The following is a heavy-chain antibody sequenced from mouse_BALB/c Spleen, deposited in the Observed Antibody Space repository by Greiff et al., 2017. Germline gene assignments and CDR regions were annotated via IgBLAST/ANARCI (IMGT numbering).Heavy chain of an antibody. J-gene: IGHJ4*01. V-gene: IGHV5-17*02. CDR2: ISSGSSTI. CDR1: GFTFSSFG. D-gene: IGHD1-1*02. CDR3: ARYPRLLVYAMDY. Sequence: EVKLVESGGGLVQPGGSRKLSCAASGFTFSSFGMHWVRQAPEKGLEWVAYISSGSSTIYYADTVKGRFTISRDNPKNTLFLQMTSLRSEDTAMYYCARYPRLLVYAMDYWGQGTSVTVSS.